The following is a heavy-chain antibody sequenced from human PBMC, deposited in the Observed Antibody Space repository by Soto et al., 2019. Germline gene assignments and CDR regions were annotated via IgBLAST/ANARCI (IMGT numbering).Heavy chain of an antibody. CDR2: IYYTGST. CDR1: GCSIISYY. V-gene: IGHV4-59*01. CDR3: ARAGYNIDY. J-gene: IGHJ4*02. D-gene: IGHD5-12*01. Sequence: ALETLSLTSTVSGCSIISYYWVWIRQPPGKGLEWIGYIYYTGSTNYNPSLKSRVTISVDTSKNQFSLKLSSVTAADTAVYYCARAGYNIDYWGQGTLVTV.